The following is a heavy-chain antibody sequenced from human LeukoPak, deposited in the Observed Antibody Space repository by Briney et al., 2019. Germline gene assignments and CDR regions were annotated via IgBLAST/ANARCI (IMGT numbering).Heavy chain of an antibody. CDR3: ARDSQSYVGGAFDI. CDR1: GFTFDDYG. Sequence: PGGSLRLSCAASGFTFDDYGMSWVRQAPGKGLEWVSGINWNGGSTGYADSVKGRFTISRGNAKNSLYLQMNSLRAEDTALYYCARDSQSYVGGAFDIWGQGTMVTVSS. CDR2: INWNGGST. J-gene: IGHJ3*02. V-gene: IGHV3-20*04. D-gene: IGHD1-26*01.